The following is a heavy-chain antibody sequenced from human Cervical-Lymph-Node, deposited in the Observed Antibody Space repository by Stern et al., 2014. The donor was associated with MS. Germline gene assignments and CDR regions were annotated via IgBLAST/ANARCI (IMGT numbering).Heavy chain of an antibody. CDR1: GYTFSSNG. CDR3: ARDKDHGFDI. J-gene: IGHJ3*02. V-gene: IGHV1-18*01. Sequence: QVQLVQSGLEVKKPGASVKVSCKASGYTFSSNGISWVRQAPGQGLEWMGWISTQSGSTAYVQSFHGRFTMTTDPSTGTAFMELRSLTSDDTAMYYCARDKDHGFDIWGQGTMVIISS. CDR2: ISTQSGST.